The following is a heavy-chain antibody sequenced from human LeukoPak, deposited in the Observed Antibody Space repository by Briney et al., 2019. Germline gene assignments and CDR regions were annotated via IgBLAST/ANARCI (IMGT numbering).Heavy chain of an antibody. V-gene: IGHV4-4*07. Sequence: PSDTLSLTCAVSGGSITGFFWTWIRQPAGEGLHYIGRIFSRGGANYNPSLQSRVAMSVDTSQNLFSLKLTSVTAADTAVYFCARVATPDVSSPLDFWGQGILVTVSS. CDR3: ARVATPDVSSPLDF. CDR2: IFSRGGA. J-gene: IGHJ4*02. CDR1: GGSITGFF. D-gene: IGHD6-19*01.